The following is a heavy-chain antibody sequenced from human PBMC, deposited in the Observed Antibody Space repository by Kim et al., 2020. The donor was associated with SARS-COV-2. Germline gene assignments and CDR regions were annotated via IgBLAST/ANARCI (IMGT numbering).Heavy chain of an antibody. J-gene: IGHJ4*02. CDR1: GFTFSSYS. CDR2: ISSSSSYI. D-gene: IGHD5-12*01. V-gene: IGHV3-21*01. Sequence: GGSLRLSCAASGFTFSSYSMNWVRQAPGKGLEWVSSISSSSSYIYYADSVKGRFTISRDNAKNSLYLQMNSLRAEDTAVYYCARNPDIVATIIRPKIDYWGQGTLVTVSS. CDR3: ARNPDIVATIIRPKIDY.